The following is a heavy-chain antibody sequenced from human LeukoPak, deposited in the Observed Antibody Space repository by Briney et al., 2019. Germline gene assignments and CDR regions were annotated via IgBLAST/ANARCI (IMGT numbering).Heavy chain of an antibody. CDR1: GFTLSSNY. J-gene: IGHJ4*02. CDR2: IYSGGST. V-gene: IGHV3-66*01. D-gene: IGHD6-19*01. CDR3: ARPTYSSGWAFDY. Sequence: RGSLRLSCAASGFTLSSNYMSWVRQAPGEGLEWVSVIYSGGSTYYADSVKGRFTISRDNSKNTLYLQTNSLRAEDTAVYYCARPTYSSGWAFDYWGQGTLVTVSS.